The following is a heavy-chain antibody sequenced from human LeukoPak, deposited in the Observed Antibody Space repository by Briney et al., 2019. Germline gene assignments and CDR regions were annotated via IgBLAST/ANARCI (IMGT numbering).Heavy chain of an antibody. Sequence: SQTLSLTCAISGDSVSSNSAAWNWIRQSPSRGLEWLGRTYYRSKWFSRYAVSVKSRITINADTSKNQFSLQPNSVTPDDAAVYYCARGPGYFQHWGQGTLVTVSS. V-gene: IGHV6-1*01. J-gene: IGHJ1*01. CDR3: ARGPGYFQH. CDR2: TYYRSKWFS. CDR1: GDSVSSNSAA.